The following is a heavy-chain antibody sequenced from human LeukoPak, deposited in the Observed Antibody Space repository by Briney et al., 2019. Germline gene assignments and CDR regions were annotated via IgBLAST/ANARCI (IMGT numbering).Heavy chain of an antibody. V-gene: IGHV3-48*04. J-gene: IGHJ4*02. CDR1: GFTFGSYA. CDR2: ISSSSSTI. CDR3: AREDMGGSDY. Sequence: GGSLRLSCTASGFTFGSYAMSWVRQAPGKGLEWVSYISSSSSTIYYADSVKGRFTISRDNAKNSLYLQMNSLRAEDTAVYYCAREDMGGSDYWGQETLVTVSS. D-gene: IGHD2-15*01.